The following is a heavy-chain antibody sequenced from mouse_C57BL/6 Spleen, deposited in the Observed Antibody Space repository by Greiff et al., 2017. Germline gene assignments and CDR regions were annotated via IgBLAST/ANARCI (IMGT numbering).Heavy chain of an antibody. V-gene: IGHV1-15*01. Sequence: QVQLQQSGAELVRPGASVTLSCKASGYTFTDYEMHWVKQTPVHGLEWIGAIDPETGGTAYNQKFKGKAILTADKSSSTAYMELRSLTSEDSAVYYCTRIGSKGYFDYWGQGTTLTVSS. J-gene: IGHJ2*01. D-gene: IGHD2-5*01. CDR1: GYTFTDYE. CDR2: IDPETGGT. CDR3: TRIGSKGYFDY.